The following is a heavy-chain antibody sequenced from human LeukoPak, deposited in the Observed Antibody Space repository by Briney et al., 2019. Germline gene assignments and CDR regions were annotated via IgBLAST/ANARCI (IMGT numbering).Heavy chain of an antibody. D-gene: IGHD6-19*01. CDR2: IYPGDSDT. Sequence: GESLKISCKGSGYSFTSYWIGWVRQMPGKGLEWMGIIYPGDSDTRYSPSFQGQVTISADKSISTAYLQWSSLKASDTAMYYCARLDVPGYSSGRMGYWGQGTLVTVSS. J-gene: IGHJ4*02. V-gene: IGHV5-51*01. CDR1: GYSFTSYW. CDR3: ARLDVPGYSSGRMGY.